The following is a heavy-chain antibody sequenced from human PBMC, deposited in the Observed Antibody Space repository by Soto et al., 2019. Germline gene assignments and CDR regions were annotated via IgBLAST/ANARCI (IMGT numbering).Heavy chain of an antibody. Sequence: ASLKVSCKASGYTFTSYGISWVRQAPGQGLEWMGWISAYNGNTNYAQKLQGRVTMTTDTSTSTAYMELRSLRSDDTAVYYCARDSRPHYYDSSGSYDYWGQGTLVTVSS. J-gene: IGHJ4*02. CDR1: GYTFTSYG. CDR3: ARDSRPHYYDSSGSYDY. CDR2: ISAYNGNT. V-gene: IGHV1-18*04. D-gene: IGHD3-22*01.